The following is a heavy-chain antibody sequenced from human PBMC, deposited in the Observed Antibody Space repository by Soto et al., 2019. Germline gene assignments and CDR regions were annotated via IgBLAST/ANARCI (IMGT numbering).Heavy chain of an antibody. CDR2: INTGYGDT. CDR1: GYTFTNYG. J-gene: IGHJ4*02. CDR3: ARSIVVVTALDY. V-gene: IGHV1-3*04. D-gene: IGHD2-21*02. Sequence: ASLKVSCKSSGYTFTNYGISWVRQAPGQRLEWMGWINTGYGDTKYSPKFQGRVTITRDTSASTAYMELSSLRSEDTAVYYCARSIVVVTALDYWGQGTLVTRLL.